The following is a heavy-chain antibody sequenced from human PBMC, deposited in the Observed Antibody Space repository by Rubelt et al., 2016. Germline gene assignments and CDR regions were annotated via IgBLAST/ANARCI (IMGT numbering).Heavy chain of an antibody. Sequence: GGSLRLSCAASGFNVGSSYMSWVRQAPGKGLEWVSVIYSGGTTHYAESVQGRFTISRDPSKNTLFLQMNSLRGEDTAVYYCASFRSGYGSGSSYKDYFDYWGQGTLVTVSS. J-gene: IGHJ4*02. V-gene: IGHV3-53*01. CDR2: IYSGGTT. CDR3: ASFRSGYGSGSSYKDYFDY. CDR1: GFNVGSSY. D-gene: IGHD3-10*01.